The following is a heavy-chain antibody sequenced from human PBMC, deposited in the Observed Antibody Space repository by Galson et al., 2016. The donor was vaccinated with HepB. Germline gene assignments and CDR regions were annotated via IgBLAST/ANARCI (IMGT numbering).Heavy chain of an antibody. CDR3: VQGSTAPAV. J-gene: IGHJ6*04. Sequence: LRLSCAASGFTFSSYGMHWVRQAPGKGLEWVALIWYDGSNKYYADSAKGRFTISRDNSKNTLSLQMNSLTADDTAIYYCVQGSTAPAVWGKGTTVTVSS. CDR2: IWYDGSNK. CDR1: GFTFSSYG. V-gene: IGHV3-33*01. D-gene: IGHD2-2*01.